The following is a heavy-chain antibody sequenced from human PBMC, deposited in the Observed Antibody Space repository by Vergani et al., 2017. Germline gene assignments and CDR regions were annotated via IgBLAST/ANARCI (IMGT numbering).Heavy chain of an antibody. CDR3: ARDLGSGWYSSGNPYYFDY. Sequence: EVQLVESGGGLVQPGGSLRLSCAASGFTVSSNYMSWVRQAPGKGLEWVSVLYSGGSTYYADSVKGRFTISRDNSKNTLFLQMNSLRAEDTAVYYCARDLGSGWYSSGNPYYFDYWGQGTLVTVSS. D-gene: IGHD6-19*01. V-gene: IGHV3-66*01. J-gene: IGHJ4*02. CDR2: LYSGGST. CDR1: GFTVSSNY.